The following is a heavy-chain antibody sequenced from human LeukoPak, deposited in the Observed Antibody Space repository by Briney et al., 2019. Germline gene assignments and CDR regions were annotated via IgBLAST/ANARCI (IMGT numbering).Heavy chain of an antibody. J-gene: IGHJ6*03. CDR1: GYTFTSYG. V-gene: IGHV1-18*01. CDR3: ARASPGYYYMDV. CDR2: ISAYNGNT. Sequence: ASVKVSCKASGYTFTSYGISWVRQAPGQGLEWMGWISAYNGNTNYAQKLQGRVTMTTDTSTNTAYMELSSLRSEDTAVYYCARASPGYYYMDVWGKGTTVTVSS.